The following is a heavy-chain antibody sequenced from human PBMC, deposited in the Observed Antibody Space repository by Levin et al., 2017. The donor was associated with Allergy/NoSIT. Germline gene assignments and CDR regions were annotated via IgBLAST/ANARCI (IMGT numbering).Heavy chain of an antibody. CDR1: GILFSSYD. CDR3: ASWAMYHYDRSAFDYFCYAMDV. V-gene: IGHV3-21*01. Sequence: LSLTCAASGILFSSYDMNWVRQAPGKGLEWVSSISAGGNYIYYAVSVKGRFTISRDNAKNSLFLQMNSLRAEDTAVYYCASWAMYHYDRSAFDYFCYAMDVWGQGTTVTVSS. D-gene: IGHD3-22*01. CDR2: ISAGGNYI. J-gene: IGHJ6*02.